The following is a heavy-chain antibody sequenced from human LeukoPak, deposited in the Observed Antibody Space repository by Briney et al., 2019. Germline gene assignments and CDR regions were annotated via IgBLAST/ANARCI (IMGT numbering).Heavy chain of an antibody. CDR1: GYTFTSYG. J-gene: IGHJ4*02. D-gene: IGHD3-10*01. Sequence: ASVKVACKASGYTFTSYGISWVRQAPGQGLEWMGWISAYNGNTNYAQKLQGRVTMTTDTSTSTAYMELRSLRSDDTAVYYCARLELGGYYFDYWGQGTLVTVSS. V-gene: IGHV1-18*01. CDR2: ISAYNGNT. CDR3: ARLELGGYYFDY.